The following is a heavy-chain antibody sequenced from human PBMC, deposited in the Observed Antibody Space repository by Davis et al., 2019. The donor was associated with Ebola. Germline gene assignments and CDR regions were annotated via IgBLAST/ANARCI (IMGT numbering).Heavy chain of an antibody. D-gene: IGHD3-10*01. CDR1: GGSISSSSYY. V-gene: IGHV4-39*07. CDR2: IYYSGST. J-gene: IGHJ6*02. Sequence: PSETLSLTCTVSGGSISSSSYYWGWIRQPPGKGLEWIGSIYYSGSTYYNPSLKSRVTISVDTSKNQFSLNLSSVTAADTAVYYCARDWGDMVRGSGGFWYYGMDVWGQGTTVTVSS. CDR3: ARDWGDMVRGSGGFWYYGMDV.